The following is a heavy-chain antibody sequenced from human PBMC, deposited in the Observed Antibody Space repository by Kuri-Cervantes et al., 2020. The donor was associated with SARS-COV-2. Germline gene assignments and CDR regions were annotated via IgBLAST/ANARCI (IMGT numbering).Heavy chain of an antibody. V-gene: IGHV3-9*03. Sequence: SLKISCAASGFTFDDYAMHWVRQAPGKGLEWVSGISWNSGSIGYADSVKGRFTISRDNAKNSLYLQMNSLRAEDMALYYCAEDYGGNSGVFDYWGQGTLVTVSS. CDR2: ISWNSGSI. J-gene: IGHJ4*02. CDR1: GFTFDDYA. CDR3: AEDYGGNSGVFDY. D-gene: IGHD4-23*01.